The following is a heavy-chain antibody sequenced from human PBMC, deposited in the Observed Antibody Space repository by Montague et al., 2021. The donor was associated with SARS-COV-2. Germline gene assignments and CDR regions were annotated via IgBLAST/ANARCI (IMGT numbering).Heavy chain of an antibody. J-gene: IGHJ6*02. CDR2: IYYSGST. CDR3: ARVGRQQLVRLSGMDV. D-gene: IGHD6-13*01. V-gene: IGHV4-39*07. CDR1: GGSISSSSYY. Sequence: SETLSLTCTVSGGSISSSSYYWGWIRQPPGKGLEWIGSIYYSGSTYCNPSLKSRVTISVDTSKNQFSLKLSSVTAADTAVYYCARVGRQQLVRLSGMDVWGQGTTATVSS.